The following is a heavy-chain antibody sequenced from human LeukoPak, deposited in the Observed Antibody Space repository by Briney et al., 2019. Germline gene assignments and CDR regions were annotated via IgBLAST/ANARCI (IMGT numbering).Heavy chain of an antibody. Sequence: ASVKVSCKASGYTFTGYYMHWVRQAPGQGLAWMGWINPNSGGTNYAQKFQGRVTMTRDTSISTAYMELSRLRSDDTAVYYCARVYSSGWYAGMAVWGQGTTVTVSS. J-gene: IGHJ6*02. CDR1: GYTFTGYY. D-gene: IGHD6-19*01. CDR3: ARVYSSGWYAGMAV. V-gene: IGHV1-2*02. CDR2: INPNSGGT.